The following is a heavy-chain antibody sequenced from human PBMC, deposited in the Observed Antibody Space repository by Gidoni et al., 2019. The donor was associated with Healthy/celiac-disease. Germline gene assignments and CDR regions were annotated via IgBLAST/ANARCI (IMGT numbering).Heavy chain of an antibody. D-gene: IGHD4-17*01. V-gene: IGHV3-66*01. CDR1: GVTVSSNY. CDR3: ARDRTVTHALYAFDI. J-gene: IGHJ3*02. CDR2: IYSGGST. Sequence: EVQLVESVGGLVQSGGSLRLSCAASGVTVSSNYMSWVRQAPGKGLELVSVIYSGGSTYYADSVKGRFTISRDNSKNTLYLQMNSLRAEDTAVYYCARDRTVTHALYAFDIWGQGTMVTVSS.